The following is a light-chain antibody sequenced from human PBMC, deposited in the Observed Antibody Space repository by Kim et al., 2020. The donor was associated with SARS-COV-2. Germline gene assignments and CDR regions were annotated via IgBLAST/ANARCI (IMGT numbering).Light chain of an antibody. CDR1: QGISNY. J-gene: IGKJ3*01. CDR3: QKYDSAPRT. V-gene: IGKV1-27*01. CDR2: ATS. Sequence: DIQMTQSPSSLSASVGDTVTITCRASQGISNYLAWYQQKPGKVPKLLIYATSTLHSGVPSRFSGSGSGTDFTLTISSLQPEDVATYYCQKYDSAPRTFGPGTKVDIK.